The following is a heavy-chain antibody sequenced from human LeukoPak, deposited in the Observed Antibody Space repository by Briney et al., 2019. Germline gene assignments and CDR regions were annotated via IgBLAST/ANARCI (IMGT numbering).Heavy chain of an antibody. CDR2: ISSSSSYI. CDR3: AREGSSGYYRGYNWFDP. V-gene: IGHV3-21*01. J-gene: IGHJ5*02. CDR1: GFTFTNYA. D-gene: IGHD3-22*01. Sequence: PGGSLRLSCAASGFTFTNYAMTWVRQAPGKGLEWVSSISSSSSYIYYADSVKGRFTISRDNAKNSLYLQMNSLRAEDTAVYYCAREGSSGYYRGYNWFDPWGQGTLVTVSS.